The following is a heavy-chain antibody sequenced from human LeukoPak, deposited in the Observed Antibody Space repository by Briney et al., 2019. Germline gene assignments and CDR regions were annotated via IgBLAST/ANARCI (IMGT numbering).Heavy chain of an antibody. D-gene: IGHD3-10*01. Sequence: SESLSLTCTVSGDSISPYFWSWVRPIPGKGLECIGYISYTGNTSYNTALKRRATISVDKSKNQSSLQLTSMTVADMAVYYFAREDYREVTNFDPWRQGTLVTVSS. J-gene: IGHJ5*02. V-gene: IGHV4-59*12. CDR2: ISYTGNT. CDR1: GDSISPYF. CDR3: AREDYREVTNFDP.